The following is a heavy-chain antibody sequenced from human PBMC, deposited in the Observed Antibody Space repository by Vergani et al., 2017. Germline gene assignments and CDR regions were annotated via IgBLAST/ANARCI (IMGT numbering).Heavy chain of an antibody. CDR2: INPNSGGT. Sequence: QVQLVQSGAEVKKPGASVKVSCKASGYTFTGYYMHWVRQAPGQGLGWMGWINPNSGGTNYAQKFQGWVTMTRDTSISTAYMELSRLRSDDTAVYYCARERMVRGRDTGPSYYYGMDVWGQGTTATVSS. V-gene: IGHV1-2*04. D-gene: IGHD3-10*01. J-gene: IGHJ6*02. CDR1: GYTFTGYY. CDR3: ARERMVRGRDTGPSYYYGMDV.